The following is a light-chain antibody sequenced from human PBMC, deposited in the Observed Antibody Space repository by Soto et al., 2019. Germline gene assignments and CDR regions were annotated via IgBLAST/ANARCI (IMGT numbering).Light chain of an antibody. CDR1: QSVRNNF. Sequence: EIVLTQSPGTLSLSPGERVTLSCTASQSVRNNFLAWYQQKPGQAPRLVIYNASRRAAGIPDRFSGSGSGTDLTLTISRLEPEDFAVYYWQQYDSSPLYTFGQGTKLDIK. J-gene: IGKJ2*01. CDR2: NAS. V-gene: IGKV3-20*01. CDR3: QQYDSSPLYT.